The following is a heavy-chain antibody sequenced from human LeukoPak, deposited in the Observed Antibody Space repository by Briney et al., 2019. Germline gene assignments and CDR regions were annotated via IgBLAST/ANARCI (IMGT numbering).Heavy chain of an antibody. D-gene: IGHD3-22*01. CDR3: ARGSRARKTYYYDSSVSY. J-gene: IGHJ4*02. CDR2: MNPNSGNT. Sequence: GASVKVSCKTSGYTFTRYHIHWVRQATGQGLEWMGWMNPNSGNTGYAQKFQGRVTMTRNTSISTAYMELSSLRSEDTAVYYCARGSRARKTYYYDSSVSYWGQGTLVTVSS. CDR1: GYTFTRYH. V-gene: IGHV1-8*01.